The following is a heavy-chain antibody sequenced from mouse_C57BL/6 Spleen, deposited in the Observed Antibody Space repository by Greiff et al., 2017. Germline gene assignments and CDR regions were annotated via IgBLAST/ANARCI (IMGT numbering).Heavy chain of an antibody. D-gene: IGHD2-12*01. CDR2: IYPGDGDT. V-gene: IGHV1-80*01. Sequence: QVQLKQSGAELVKPGASVKISCKASGYAFSSYWMNWVKQRPGKGLEWIGQIYPGDGDTNYNGKFKGKATLTADKSSSTAYMQLSSLTSEDSAVYFCARGLTPEGYFDVWGTGTTVTVSS. CDR3: ARGLTPEGYFDV. CDR1: GYAFSSYW. J-gene: IGHJ1*03.